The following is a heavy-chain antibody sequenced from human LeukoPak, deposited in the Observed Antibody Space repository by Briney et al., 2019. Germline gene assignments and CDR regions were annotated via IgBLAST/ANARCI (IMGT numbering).Heavy chain of an antibody. J-gene: IGHJ6*02. D-gene: IGHD6-13*01. V-gene: IGHV3-23*01. CDR2: ISGSGGST. CDR1: GFTFSNYA. CDR3: AKDNSSSWYPIRYYYYYGMDV. Sequence: GGSLRLSCAASGFTFSNYAMSWVRQAPGKGLEWVSAISGSGGSTYYADSVKGRFTISRDNSKNTLYLQMNSLRAEDTAVYYCAKDNSSSWYPIRYYYYYGMDVWGQGTTVTVSS.